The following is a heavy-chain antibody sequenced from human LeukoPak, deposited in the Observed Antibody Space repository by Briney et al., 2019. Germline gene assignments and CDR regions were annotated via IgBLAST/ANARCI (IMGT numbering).Heavy chain of an antibody. J-gene: IGHJ4*02. CDR3: ARKTFNPYYFDY. V-gene: IGHV3-15*01. D-gene: IGHD2/OR15-2a*01. Sequence: PGGSLRLSCAASGFTFSNAWMSWVRQAPGKGLEWVGRIKSKTDGGTTDYAAPVKGRFTISRDDSKNTLYLQMNSLKTEDTAVYYCARKTFNPYYFDYWGQGTLVTVSS. CDR2: IKSKTDGGTT. CDR1: GFTFSNAW.